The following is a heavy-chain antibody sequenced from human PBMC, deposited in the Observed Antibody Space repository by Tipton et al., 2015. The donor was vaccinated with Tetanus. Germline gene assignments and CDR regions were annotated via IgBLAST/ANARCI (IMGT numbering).Heavy chain of an antibody. CDR2: ISAYNGNT. CDR1: GYTFTSYG. Sequence: QMQLVQSGAEVRKPGASVKVSCKASGYTFTSYGISWVRQAPGQGLEWMGWISAYNGNTNYAQQLQGRVTMTTDTYTSPAYMGLRSLRSDDTAVYYCARWRLRFGDRLWSRDGYNRVLPHFDYWGQGTLVTVSS. V-gene: IGHV1-18*01. D-gene: IGHD5-24*01. CDR3: ARWRLRFGDRLWSRDGYNRVLPHFDY. J-gene: IGHJ4*02.